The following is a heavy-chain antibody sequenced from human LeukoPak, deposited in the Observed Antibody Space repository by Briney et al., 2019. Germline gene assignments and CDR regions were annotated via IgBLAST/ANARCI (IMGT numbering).Heavy chain of an antibody. D-gene: IGHD3-22*01. Sequence: SGPTLVNPTQTLTLTCTFSGFSLSTSGMCVSWIRQPPGKSLEWLARIDWDDDKYYSTSLKTRLTISKDTSKNQVVLTMTNMDPVDSATYYCARISHDFDTSGHLDYWGQGTLVTVSS. CDR3: ARISHDFDTSGHLDY. CDR2: IDWDDDK. J-gene: IGHJ4*02. CDR1: GFSLSTSGMC. V-gene: IGHV2-70*11.